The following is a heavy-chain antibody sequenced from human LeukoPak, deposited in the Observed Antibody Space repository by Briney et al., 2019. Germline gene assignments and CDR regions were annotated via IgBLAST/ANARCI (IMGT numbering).Heavy chain of an antibody. Sequence: PSETRSLTCTVSGGSISSYYWSWIRQPPGKGLEWIGYIYYSGSTNYNPSLKSRVTISVDTSKNQFSLKLSSVTAADTAVYYCARAPWKQLSTGYNWFDPWGQGTLVTVSS. CDR2: IYYSGST. J-gene: IGHJ5*02. CDR1: GGSISSYY. CDR3: ARAPWKQLSTGYNWFDP. D-gene: IGHD6-13*01. V-gene: IGHV4-59*01.